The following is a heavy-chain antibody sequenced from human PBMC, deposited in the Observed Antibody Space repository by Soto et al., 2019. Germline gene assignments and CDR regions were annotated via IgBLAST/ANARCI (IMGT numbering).Heavy chain of an antibody. CDR3: ARVYLVYGSGGNCQYYMDV. J-gene: IGHJ6*03. CDR2: ISAYNGNT. Sequence: ASVKVSCKASGYTFTSYGISWVRQAPGQGLEWMGWISAYNGNTNYAQKLQGRVTMTRDTSISTAYMELSSLRSEDTAVYYCARVYLVYGSGGNCQYYMDVWGKGTTVNVAS. CDR1: GYTFTSYG. D-gene: IGHD2-15*01. V-gene: IGHV1-18*01.